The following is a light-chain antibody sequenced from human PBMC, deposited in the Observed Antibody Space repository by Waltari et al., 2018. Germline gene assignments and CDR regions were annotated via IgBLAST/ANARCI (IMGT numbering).Light chain of an antibody. Sequence: EIVLTQSPGTLSLSPGERAHLSCRASQSVGKSLAWYQQKSGQAPRLLIYDASTRATGIPDRFSASGFGTDFSLTISRLEPEDFAVYYCQKYVRLPVTFGQGTKVEIK. CDR1: QSVGKS. CDR2: DAS. CDR3: QKYVRLPVT. V-gene: IGKV3-20*01. J-gene: IGKJ1*01.